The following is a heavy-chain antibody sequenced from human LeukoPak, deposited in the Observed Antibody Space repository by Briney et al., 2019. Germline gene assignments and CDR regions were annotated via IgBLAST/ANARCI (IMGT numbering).Heavy chain of an antibody. V-gene: IGHV4-4*07. Sequence: SETLSLTCTVSGGSISSYYWSWIRQPAGKGLEWIGRIYTSGSTNYNPSLKSRVTMSVDTSKNQFSLKLSSVTAADTAVYYCARMATSSPLGVPAAILADAPFDPWGQGTLVTVSS. J-gene: IGHJ5*02. CDR1: GGSISSYY. CDR3: ARMATSSPLGVPAAILADAPFDP. CDR2: IYTSGST. D-gene: IGHD2-2*02.